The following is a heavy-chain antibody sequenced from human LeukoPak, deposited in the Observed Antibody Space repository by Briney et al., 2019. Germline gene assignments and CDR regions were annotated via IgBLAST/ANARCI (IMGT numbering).Heavy chain of an antibody. CDR1: GFTFNNYP. J-gene: IGHJ4*02. D-gene: IGHD4-23*01. CDR2: ISYDGSNK. CDR3: ARGDTGNSLYFDY. V-gene: IGHV3-30-3*01. Sequence: GGSLRLSCVGSGFTFNNYPIHWVRQAPGKGLEWVAVISYDGSNKYYADSVKGRFTISRDNSKNTVFLQMNSLRTEDTAVYYCARGDTGNSLYFDYWGQGALVTVSS.